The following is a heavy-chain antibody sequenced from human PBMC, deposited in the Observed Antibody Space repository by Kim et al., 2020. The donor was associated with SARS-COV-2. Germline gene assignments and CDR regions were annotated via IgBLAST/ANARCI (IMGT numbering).Heavy chain of an antibody. CDR2: INHSGST. Sequence: SETLSLTCAVYGGSFSGYYWSWIRQPPGKGLEWIGEINHSGSTNYNPSLKSRVTISVDTSKNQFSLKLSSVTAADTAVYYCARDQAHFDYWGQGTLVTVSS. CDR1: GGSFSGYY. V-gene: IGHV4-34*01. CDR3: ARDQAHFDY. D-gene: IGHD2-2*01. J-gene: IGHJ4*02.